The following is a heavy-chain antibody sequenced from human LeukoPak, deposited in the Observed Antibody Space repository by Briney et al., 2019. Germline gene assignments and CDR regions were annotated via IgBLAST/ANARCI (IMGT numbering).Heavy chain of an antibody. D-gene: IGHD3-3*01. CDR1: GYTFTSYY. V-gene: IGHV1-46*01. Sequence: EASVKVSCKASGYTFTSYYMHWVRQAPGQGLEWMGIINPSGGSTSYAQKFQGRVTMTRDTSTSTVYMELSSLRSEDTAVYYCARGLGIYDFWSGYYTYYYYYGMDVWGQGTTVTVSS. J-gene: IGHJ6*02. CDR2: INPSGGST. CDR3: ARGLGIYDFWSGYYTYYYYYGMDV.